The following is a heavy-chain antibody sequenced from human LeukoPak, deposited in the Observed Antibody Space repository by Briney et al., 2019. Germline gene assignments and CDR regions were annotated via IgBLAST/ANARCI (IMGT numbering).Heavy chain of an antibody. CDR1: GFTFSSYA. J-gene: IGHJ4*02. D-gene: IGHD6-13*01. CDR3: AKNLGSQLVRGGNFDY. CDR2: ISGSGGST. Sequence: GGSLRLSCAASGFTFSSYAMSWVRQAPGKGLEWVSAISGSGGSTYYADSVKGRFTISRDNSKNTLYLQMNSLRAEDTAVYYCAKNLGSQLVRGGNFDYWGQGTLVTVSS. V-gene: IGHV3-23*01.